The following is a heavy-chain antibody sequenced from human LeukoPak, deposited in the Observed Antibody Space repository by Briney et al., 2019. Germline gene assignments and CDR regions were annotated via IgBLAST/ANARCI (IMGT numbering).Heavy chain of an antibody. CDR1: GFTFTNAW. Sequence: PGGSLRLSCAASGFTFTNAWMSWVRQAPGKGLEWVGRIKSKIDTGPTDYAAPVKGRFTISRDDSKNILYLQMNSLKTEDTAVYYCTTGPDHDSSGSTLAWGQGTLVTVSS. D-gene: IGHD3-22*01. CDR3: TTGPDHDSSGSTLA. V-gene: IGHV3-15*01. CDR2: IKSKIDTGPT. J-gene: IGHJ5*02.